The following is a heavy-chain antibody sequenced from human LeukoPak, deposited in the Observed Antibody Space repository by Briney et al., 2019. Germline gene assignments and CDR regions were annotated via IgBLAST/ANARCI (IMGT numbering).Heavy chain of an antibody. Sequence: VASVKVSCKASGYTFTSYGISWVRQAPGQGLEWMGWISAYNGNTNYAQKLQGRVTMTTDTSTSTAYLELRSLRSDDTAVYYCARGFWFGDSKWFDPWGQGTLVTVSS. CDR3: ARGFWFGDSKWFDP. CDR2: ISAYNGNT. CDR1: GYTFTSYG. D-gene: IGHD3-10*01. J-gene: IGHJ5*02. V-gene: IGHV1-18*01.